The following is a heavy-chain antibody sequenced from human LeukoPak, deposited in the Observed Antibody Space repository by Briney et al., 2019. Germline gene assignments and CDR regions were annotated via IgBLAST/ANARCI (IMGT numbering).Heavy chain of an antibody. D-gene: IGHD5-18*01. V-gene: IGHV3-9*01. CDR2: ISWNSGSI. CDR1: GFSFDNYA. J-gene: IGHJ4*02. Sequence: GGSLRLSCAASGFSFDNYAMHWVRQTPGKGLEWVSGISWNSGSIAYADSVKGRFTISRDNAKNSLHLQMNSLRAEDTDLYYCANDTRGWDTYYYFDYWGQGTLVTVSS. CDR3: ANDTRGWDTYYYFDY.